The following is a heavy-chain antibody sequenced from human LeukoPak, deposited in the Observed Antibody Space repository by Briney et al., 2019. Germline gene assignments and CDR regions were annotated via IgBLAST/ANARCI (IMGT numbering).Heavy chain of an antibody. D-gene: IGHD3-22*01. CDR1: GGTFGSYA. V-gene: IGHV1-69*13. CDR3: ARCVVTGYYYYYGMDV. CDR2: IIPIFGTA. J-gene: IGHJ6*02. Sequence: SVKVSCKASGGTFGSYAISWVRQAPGQGLEWMGGIIPIFGTANYAQKFQGRVTITADESTSTAYMELSSLRSEDTAVYYCARCVVTGYYYYYGMDVWGQGTTVTVSS.